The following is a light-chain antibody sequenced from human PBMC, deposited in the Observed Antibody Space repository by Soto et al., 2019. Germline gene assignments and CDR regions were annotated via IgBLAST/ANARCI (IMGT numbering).Light chain of an antibody. CDR1: SSDVGGYNF. CDR3: SSYTTTTSLVV. CDR2: DVS. J-gene: IGLJ2*01. V-gene: IGLV2-14*03. Sequence: QSVLTQPASVSGSPGQSITISCSGTSSDVGGYNFVSRYQVHPGKAPRLILYDVSSRPSGVSYRFSGSKSANTASLNISRLQAGDEADYYCSSYTTTTSLVVFGGGTKLTVL.